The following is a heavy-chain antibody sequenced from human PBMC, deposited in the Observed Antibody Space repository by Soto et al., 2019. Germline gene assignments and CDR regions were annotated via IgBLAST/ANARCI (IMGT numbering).Heavy chain of an antibody. J-gene: IGHJ4*02. V-gene: IGHV4-59*08. CDR1: GCSISSYY. CDR3: AGLYPYESSGYHLNY. D-gene: IGHD3-22*01. CDR2: IYYSGNT. Sequence: SETLSLTCTVSGCSISSYYWSWIRQPPGKGLEWIGYIYYSGNTNYNPSLGSRVTISLDTSKNQFSLRLTSVTAADTAVYYCAGLYPYESSGYHLNYWGQGTLVTVSS.